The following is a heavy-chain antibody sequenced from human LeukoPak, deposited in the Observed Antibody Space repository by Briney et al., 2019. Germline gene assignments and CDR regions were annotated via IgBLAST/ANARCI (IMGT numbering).Heavy chain of an antibody. CDR2: IYYSGST. CDR1: GGSISSGGYS. D-gene: IGHD3-3*01. J-gene: IGHJ6*03. V-gene: IGHV4-30-4*07. Sequence: SETLSLTCAVSGGSISSGGYSWSWIRQPPGKGLEWIGYIYYSGSTYYNPSLKSRVTISVDTSKNQFSLKLSSVTAADTAVYYCARDYHYDFWSGYYTPGGYYYMDVWGKGTTVTVSS. CDR3: ARDYHYDFWSGYYTPGGYYYMDV.